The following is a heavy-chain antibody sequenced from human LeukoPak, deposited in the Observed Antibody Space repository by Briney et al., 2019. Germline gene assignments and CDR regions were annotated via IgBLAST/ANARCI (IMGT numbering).Heavy chain of an antibody. J-gene: IGHJ4*02. CDR3: MRRDTGWNYSDY. D-gene: IGHD6-19*01. V-gene: IGHV4-4*08. CDR2: IYNKGNT. Sequence: SETLSLTCAVSGGSIYSHYWGWLRQPPGKGLEWIGDIYNKGNTNYNPSLKSRVTISLDTSKNHLSRTLTSVVAADTAIYYCMRRDTGWNYSDYWGQGILVTVSS. CDR1: GGSIYSHY.